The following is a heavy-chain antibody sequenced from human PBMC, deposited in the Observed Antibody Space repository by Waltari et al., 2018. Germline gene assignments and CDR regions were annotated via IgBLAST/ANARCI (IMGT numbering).Heavy chain of an antibody. V-gene: IGHV3-23*01. Sequence: EVQLLESGGGLVKPGGSLRLSCAASGFTFSSSALSWVRQAPGKGLEWVSAISGSGGSTYYADSVKGRFTISRDKSKNTLYLQMNSLRAEDTAVYYCAKDRPGGGPLDYWGQGTLVTVSS. CDR1: GFTFSSSA. CDR2: ISGSGGST. CDR3: AKDRPGGGPLDY. J-gene: IGHJ4*02. D-gene: IGHD1-26*01.